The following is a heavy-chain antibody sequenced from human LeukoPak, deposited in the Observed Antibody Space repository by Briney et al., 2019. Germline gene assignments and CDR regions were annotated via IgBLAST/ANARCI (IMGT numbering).Heavy chain of an antibody. CDR1: GGSISSYY. Sequence: SSETLSLTCTVSGGSISSYYWSWIRQPPGKGLEWIGYISYSAITNYNPALKSRVTISIDTSKNQFSLKLSSVTAADTAVYYCARGVNWIDPWGQGTLVTVSS. D-gene: IGHD6-13*01. V-gene: IGHV4-59*01. CDR2: ISYSAIT. CDR3: ARGVNWIDP. J-gene: IGHJ5*02.